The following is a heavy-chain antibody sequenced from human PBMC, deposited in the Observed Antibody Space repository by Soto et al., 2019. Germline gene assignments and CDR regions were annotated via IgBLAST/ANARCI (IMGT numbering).Heavy chain of an antibody. D-gene: IGHD3-9*01. CDR1: GFTFSSYW. Sequence: EVQLVESGGGLVQPGGSLRLSCAASGFTFSSYWMHWVSRAPGKGLVWVSRINSDGSSTSYADSVKGRFTISRDNAKNTLYLQMNSLRAEDTAVYYCARVRFFYDILTGYYSDYWGQGTLVTVSS. J-gene: IGHJ4*02. V-gene: IGHV3-74*01. CDR3: ARVRFFYDILTGYYSDY. CDR2: INSDGSST.